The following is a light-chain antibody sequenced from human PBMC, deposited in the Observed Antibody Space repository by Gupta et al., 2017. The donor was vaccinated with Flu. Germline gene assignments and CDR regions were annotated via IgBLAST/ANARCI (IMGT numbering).Light chain of an antibody. Sequence: EIVMTQSPATLSVSPGERATLSCRASQSVSSNLAWYQQKPGQAPRLLIYGASTRATGIPARFSGSGYGTEFPLTISSRQSEDFAVYYCQQYNNWPPITFGGGTKVEIK. V-gene: IGKV3-15*01. J-gene: IGKJ4*01. CDR3: QQYNNWPPIT. CDR1: QSVSSN. CDR2: GAS.